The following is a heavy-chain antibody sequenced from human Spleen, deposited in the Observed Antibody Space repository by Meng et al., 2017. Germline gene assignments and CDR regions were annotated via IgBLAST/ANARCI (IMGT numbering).Heavy chain of an antibody. CDR1: GGSFCDYY. Sequence: QVPLQEWGAGLLNPSETLSLTCVVSGGSFCDYYWSWIRQPPGKGLEWIGEINHSGSTNYNPSLESRATISVDTSQNNLSLKLSSVTAADSAVYYCARGPTTMAHDFDYWGQGTLVTVSS. J-gene: IGHJ4*02. V-gene: IGHV4-34*01. CDR2: INHSGST. CDR3: ARGPTTMAHDFDY. D-gene: IGHD4-11*01.